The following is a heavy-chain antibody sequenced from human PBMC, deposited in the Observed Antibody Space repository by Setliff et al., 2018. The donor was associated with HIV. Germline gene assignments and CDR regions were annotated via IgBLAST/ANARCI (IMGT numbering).Heavy chain of an antibody. CDR3: AKEGDRYGLDLDY. J-gene: IGHJ4*02. V-gene: IGHV1-46*01. CDR2: IKPSGGST. CDR1: GYTFTSYY. Sequence: ASVKVSCKASGYTFTSYYMHWVRQAPGQGLEWMGIIKPSGGSTSYAQKFQGRVTMTRETSTSTVYMELSSLRSEDTAVYYCAKEGDRYGLDLDYWGQGTLVTVSS. D-gene: IGHD5-18*01.